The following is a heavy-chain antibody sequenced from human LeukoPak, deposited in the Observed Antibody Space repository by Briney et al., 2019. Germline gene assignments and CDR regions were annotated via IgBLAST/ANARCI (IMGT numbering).Heavy chain of an antibody. V-gene: IGHV3-21*01. J-gene: IGHJ4*02. Sequence: GGSLRLSCAAPGFTFSSYSMNWVRQAPGKGLEGVSSISSSSSYIYYADSVKGRFTISRDNAKNSLYLQMNSLRAEDTAVYYCARDQDDLVPDYWGQGTLVTVSS. CDR3: ARDQDDLVPDY. D-gene: IGHD3-3*01. CDR1: GFTFSSYS. CDR2: ISSSSSYI.